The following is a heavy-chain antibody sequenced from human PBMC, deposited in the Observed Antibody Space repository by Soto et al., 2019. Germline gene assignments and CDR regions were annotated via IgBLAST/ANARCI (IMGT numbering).Heavy chain of an antibody. CDR3: ARYLGARLRNFDD. V-gene: IGHV3-7*01. CDR1: GFTFSSYW. J-gene: IGHJ4*02. CDR2: IKQDGSEK. Sequence: GGSLTLSCAASGFTFSSYWMSWGRQAPGKGLEWVANIKQDGSEKYYVDSVKGRFTISRDNAKNSLYLQMNSLRAEDTAVYYCARYLGARLRNFDDWGQGPLVTVSS. D-gene: IGHD1-26*01.